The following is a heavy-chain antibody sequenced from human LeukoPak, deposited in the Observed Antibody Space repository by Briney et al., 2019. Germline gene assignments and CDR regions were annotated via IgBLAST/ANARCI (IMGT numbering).Heavy chain of an antibody. CDR3: ARSYYYGSGSFAFDI. CDR1: GFTFSNDW. D-gene: IGHD3-10*01. CDR2: VNSAGSGT. Sequence: GGSLRLSCAASGFTFSNDWMHWVRQAPGEGLVWVSRVNSAGSGTTYADSVKGLFTISRDNAKNTLFLQMNGLRAEDTAVYYCARSYYYGSGSFAFDIWGQGTMVTVSS. V-gene: IGHV3-74*03. J-gene: IGHJ3*02.